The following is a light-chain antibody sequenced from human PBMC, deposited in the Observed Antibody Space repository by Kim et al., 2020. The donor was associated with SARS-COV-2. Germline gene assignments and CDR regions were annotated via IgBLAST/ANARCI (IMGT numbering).Light chain of an antibody. CDR2: GND. CDR3: AAWDDSLKGYYV. J-gene: IGLJ1*01. Sequence: QSVLTQPPSASATPGQRVTISCSGSTSNIGSNTVNWFQQLPGTAPKLLIYGNDQRPSGVPDRFSASKSGTAASLAISGLQSEDEADYYCAAWDDSLKGYYVFGTGTKVTVL. V-gene: IGLV1-44*01. CDR1: TSNIGSNT.